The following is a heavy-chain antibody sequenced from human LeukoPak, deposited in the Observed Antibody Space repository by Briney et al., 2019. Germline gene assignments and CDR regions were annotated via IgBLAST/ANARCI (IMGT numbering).Heavy chain of an antibody. CDR3: ARRYCSSTNCLAFDY. Sequence: PGRSLRLSCAASGFTFSTYSMQWVRQAPGKGLEWVSAIDRTSVYTYYADSVKGRFTISRDNAKNSLYLQMNSLRAEDTAVYYCARRYCSSTNCLAFDYWGQGTLVTVPS. CDR2: IDRTSVYT. J-gene: IGHJ4*02. V-gene: IGHV3-21*01. D-gene: IGHD2-2*01. CDR1: GFTFSTYS.